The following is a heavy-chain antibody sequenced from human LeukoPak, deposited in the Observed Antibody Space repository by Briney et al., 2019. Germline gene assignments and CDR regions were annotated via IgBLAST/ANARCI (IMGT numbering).Heavy chain of an antibody. CDR3: ARDSSYYDILTGYLPHTRTLDY. Sequence: GGSLRLSCAASGFTFSSYSMNWVRQAPGKGLEWVSSISSSSSYIYYADSVKGRFTISRDNAKNSLYLQMNSLRAEDMAVYYCARDSSYYDILTGYLPHTRTLDYWGQGTLVTVSS. CDR2: ISSSSSYI. J-gene: IGHJ4*02. CDR1: GFTFSSYS. V-gene: IGHV3-21*01. D-gene: IGHD3-9*01.